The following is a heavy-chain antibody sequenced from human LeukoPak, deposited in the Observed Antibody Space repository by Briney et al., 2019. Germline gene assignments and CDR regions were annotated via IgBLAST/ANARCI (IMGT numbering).Heavy chain of an antibody. Sequence: PGGSLRLSCAASGFTSGSYAMSWVRQAPGKGLEWVSAISGGGDNTYYADSVKGRFTISRDNSKNTLYMNSLRAEDTAVYYCAKVAPLGDGDFWYFDLWGRGTLVTVSS. CDR3: AKVAPLGDGDFWYFDL. CDR2: ISGGGDNT. J-gene: IGHJ2*01. D-gene: IGHD4-17*01. CDR1: GFTSGSYA. V-gene: IGHV3-23*01.